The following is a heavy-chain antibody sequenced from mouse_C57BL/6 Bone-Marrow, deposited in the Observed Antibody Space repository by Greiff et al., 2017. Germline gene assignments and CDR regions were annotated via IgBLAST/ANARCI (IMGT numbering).Heavy chain of an antibody. V-gene: IGHV1-85*01. CDR2: IYPRDGST. CDR3: ARRYTLY. J-gene: IGHJ2*01. CDR1: GYTFTSYD. D-gene: IGHD1-1*01. Sequence: VQLQASGPELVKPGASVTLSCKASGYTFTSYDINWVKQRPGQGLAWIGWIYPRDGSTKYNEKFQGKATLTVDTSSRTAYIELHSLTSEDSAVYFCARRYTLYWGQGTTLTVSS.